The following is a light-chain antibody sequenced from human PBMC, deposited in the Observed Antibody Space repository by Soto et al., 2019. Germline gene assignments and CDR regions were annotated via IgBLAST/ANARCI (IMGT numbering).Light chain of an antibody. Sequence: EIVLTQSPGNLSLSPGERATLSCRTSQSVGSIYLAWYQQKPGQTPRLLIYAVSTRATGIPDRFSGSGSGTDFSLTISRLEPEDFAVYYCQQYAGSPITFGQGTRLEIK. J-gene: IGKJ5*01. V-gene: IGKV3-20*01. CDR1: QSVGSIY. CDR2: AVS. CDR3: QQYAGSPIT.